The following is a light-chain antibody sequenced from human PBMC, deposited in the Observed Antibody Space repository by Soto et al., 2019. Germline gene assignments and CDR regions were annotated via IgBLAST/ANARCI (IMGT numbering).Light chain of an antibody. CDR1: SSDIGSNNR. J-gene: IGLJ1*01. Sequence: QSALTQPPSVSGSPGQSVTISCTGTSSDIGSNNRVSWYQQYPGKAPKLIIYEVNNRPSGVSGRFSGSKSDTTAYLTISGLQAEDEADYYCSSYSDSDTKVFGTGTKLTVL. V-gene: IGLV2-18*02. CDR2: EVN. CDR3: SSYSDSDTKV.